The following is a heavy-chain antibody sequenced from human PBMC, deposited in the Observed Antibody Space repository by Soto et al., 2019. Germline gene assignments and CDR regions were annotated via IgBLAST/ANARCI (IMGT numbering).Heavy chain of an antibody. CDR2: ISSSGSTI. Sequence: NPGGSLRLSCAASGFTFSDYYMSWIRQAPGKGLEWVSYISSSGSTIYYADSVKGRFTISRDNAKNSLYLQMNSLRAEDTAVYYCANIIDPRRTDYYFDYWGQGTLVTASS. J-gene: IGHJ4*02. V-gene: IGHV3-11*01. CDR1: GFTFSDYY. CDR3: ANIIDPRRTDYYFDY. D-gene: IGHD3-10*01.